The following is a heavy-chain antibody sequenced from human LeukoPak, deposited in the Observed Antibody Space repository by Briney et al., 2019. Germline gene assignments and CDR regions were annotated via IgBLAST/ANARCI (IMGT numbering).Heavy chain of an antibody. V-gene: IGHV4-34*01. D-gene: IGHD2-21*02. CDR2: INHSGST. CDR1: GGSFSGYY. J-gene: IGHJ5*02. CDR3: ARAHIVVVTAIPMSYNWFDP. Sequence: SETLSLTCAVYGGSFSGYYWSWIRQPPGKGLEWIGEINHSGSTNYNPSLKSRVTISVDTSKNQFSLKLSSVTAADTAVYYCARAHIVVVTAIPMSYNWFDPWGQGTLVTVSS.